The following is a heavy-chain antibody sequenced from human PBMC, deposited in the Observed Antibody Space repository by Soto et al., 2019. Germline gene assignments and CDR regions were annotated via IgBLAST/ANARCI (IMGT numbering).Heavy chain of an antibody. V-gene: IGHV3-9*01. Sequence: EVQLVESGGGLVQPGRSLRLSCAASGFTFDDYAMHWVRQAPWKGLEWVSGISWNSGSIGYADSVKGRFTISRDNAKNSLYLQMNSLRAEDTALYYCAKDIQDSGYDSGADYWGQGTLVTVSS. J-gene: IGHJ4*02. CDR2: ISWNSGSI. CDR3: AKDIQDSGYDSGADY. CDR1: GFTFDDYA. D-gene: IGHD5-12*01.